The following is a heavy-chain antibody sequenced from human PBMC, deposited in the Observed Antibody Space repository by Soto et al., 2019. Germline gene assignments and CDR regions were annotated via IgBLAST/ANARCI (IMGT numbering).Heavy chain of an antibody. J-gene: IGHJ4*02. V-gene: IGHV3-23*01. D-gene: IGHD3-22*01. Sequence: GGSLRLSCAASGFTFSSYAMSWVRQAPGKGLDWVSAISGSGGSTYYADSVKGRFTISRDNSKNTLYLQMNSLRAEDTAVYYCAKDDGHYYYDSSGYYPFDYWGQGTLVTVSS. CDR1: GFTFSSYA. CDR3: AKDDGHYYYDSSGYYPFDY. CDR2: ISGSGGST.